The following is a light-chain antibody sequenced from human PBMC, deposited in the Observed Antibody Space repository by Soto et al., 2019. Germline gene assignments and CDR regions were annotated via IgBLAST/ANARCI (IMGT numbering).Light chain of an antibody. CDR3: QQSYSTTWT. J-gene: IGKJ1*01. CDR1: QGISND. V-gene: IGKV1-39*01. Sequence: DIQMTQSPSSLSASVGDRVTITCRASQGISNDLGWYQQKPGKAPNRLIYAASILQSGVPSRFSGSGSETHFTLTISSLQPEDFATYSCQQSYSTTWTFGQGTKVDIK. CDR2: AAS.